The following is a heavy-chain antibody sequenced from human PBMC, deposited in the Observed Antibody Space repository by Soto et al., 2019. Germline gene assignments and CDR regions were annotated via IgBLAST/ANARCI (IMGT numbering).Heavy chain of an antibody. J-gene: IGHJ6*02. Sequence: QVQLQESGPGLVKPSETLSLTCTVSGGSISSNFWSWIRQPPRKGLECIGNFYYTGSTNYNASLKSRVTISVDTSKNQFSLKLSSVTAADTAVYYCARLQRTVTAYYYYYDMDVWGQGTTVTVSS. V-gene: IGHV4-59*01. D-gene: IGHD2-21*02. CDR1: GGSISSNF. CDR3: ARLQRTVTAYYYYYDMDV. CDR2: FYYTGST.